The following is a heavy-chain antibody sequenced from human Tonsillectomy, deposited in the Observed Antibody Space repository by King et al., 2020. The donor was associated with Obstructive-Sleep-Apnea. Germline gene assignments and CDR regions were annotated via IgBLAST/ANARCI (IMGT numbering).Heavy chain of an antibody. J-gene: IGHJ3*02. V-gene: IGHV1-18*01. Sequence: VQLVESAAEVTRPGASVKVSCKTSGYTFINYGVAWVRRGPGQGLEWMGWISAYNGKTNYAQKFQDRVPLTTDTSTNTAYLELRGLRSDDTAIYYCARDGDYKGKNWVNDAFDIWGQGTMVSVSS. CDR2: ISAYNGKT. CDR1: GYTFINYG. D-gene: IGHD7-27*01. CDR3: ARDGDYKGKNWVNDAFDI.